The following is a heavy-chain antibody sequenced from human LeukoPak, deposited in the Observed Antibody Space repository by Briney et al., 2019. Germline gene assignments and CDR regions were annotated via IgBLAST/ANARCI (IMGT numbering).Heavy chain of an antibody. Sequence: SETLSLTCTVSGGSISSSSYYWGWIRQPPGKGLEWIGSIYYSGSTYYNPSLKSRVTISVDTSKNQFSLKLSSVTAADTAVYYCAREDGYDYVWGSYRYDYWGQGTLVTVSS. D-gene: IGHD3-16*02. J-gene: IGHJ4*02. CDR2: IYYSGST. CDR3: AREDGYDYVWGSYRYDY. V-gene: IGHV4-39*07. CDR1: GGSISSSSYY.